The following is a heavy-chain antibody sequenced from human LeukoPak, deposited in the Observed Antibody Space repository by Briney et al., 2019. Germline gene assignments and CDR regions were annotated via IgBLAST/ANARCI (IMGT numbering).Heavy chain of an antibody. CDR1: GFTFSSYA. CDR3: ARDLLGARLGELSSLLDY. Sequence: GGSLRLSCAASGFTFSSYAMHWVRQAPGKGLEWVAVISYDGSNKYYADSVKGRFTISRDNSKNTLYLQMNSLRAEDTAVYYCARDLLGARLGELSSLLDYWGQGTLVTVSS. V-gene: IGHV3-30-3*01. D-gene: IGHD3-16*02. CDR2: ISYDGSNK. J-gene: IGHJ4*02.